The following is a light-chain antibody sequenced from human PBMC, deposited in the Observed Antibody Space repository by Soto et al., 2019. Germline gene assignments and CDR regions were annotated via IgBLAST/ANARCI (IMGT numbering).Light chain of an antibody. J-gene: IGLJ1*01. V-gene: IGLV2-14*01. CDR1: SSDVGGYNY. Sequence: QSALTQPASVSGSPGQSITISCTGTSSDVGGYNYVSWYQQHPGKAPKLMIYEVRNRPSGVSNRFSGSKSGNTASLTISGLQAEDEADYYSSSYTSSSIDYVFGTGTKLTVL. CDR3: SSYTSSSIDYV. CDR2: EVR.